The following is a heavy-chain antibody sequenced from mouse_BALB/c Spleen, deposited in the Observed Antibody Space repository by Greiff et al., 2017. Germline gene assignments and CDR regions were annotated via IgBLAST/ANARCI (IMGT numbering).Heavy chain of an antibody. J-gene: IGHJ2*01. V-gene: IGHV5-4*02. CDR2: ISDGGSYT. D-gene: IGHD1-2*01. CDR3: ARGKDGYDY. Sequence: EGMLVEAGGGLVKPGGSLKLSCAASGFTFSDYYMYWGRQTPEKRLGGVATISDGGSYTYYPDSVKGRFTISRDNAKNNLYLQMSSLKSEDTAMYYCARGKDGYDYWGQGTTLTVSS. CDR1: GFTFSDYY.